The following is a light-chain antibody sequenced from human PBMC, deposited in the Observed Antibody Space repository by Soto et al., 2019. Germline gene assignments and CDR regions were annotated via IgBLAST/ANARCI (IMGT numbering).Light chain of an antibody. Sequence: EIVMTQSPATLSVSPGERATLSCRASQSVAGNLAWYQQNPGQAPRLLIYGASTRATGIPTRFSGGGSGTEFTLTISSLQSEDFVIYYCQQYNKGPLTFGGGTKVEIK. J-gene: IGKJ4*01. V-gene: IGKV3-15*01. CDR1: QSVAGN. CDR2: GAS. CDR3: QQYNKGPLT.